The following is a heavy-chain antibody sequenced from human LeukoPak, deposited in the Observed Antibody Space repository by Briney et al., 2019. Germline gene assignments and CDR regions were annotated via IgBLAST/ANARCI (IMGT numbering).Heavy chain of an antibody. CDR2: LYSGGGT. CDR1: GFTVSSNY. J-gene: IGHJ4*02. Sequence: PGGSLRLSCAASGFTVSSNYMSWVRQAPGKGLEGVSGLYSGGGTYYADSVKGRFDISRDNSEHTLYLRMNSLRAEDTAVYYCARDWVQYDLPRYSDCWGQGALVTVSS. D-gene: IGHD2-8*01. CDR3: ARDWVQYDLPRYSDC. V-gene: IGHV3-66*01.